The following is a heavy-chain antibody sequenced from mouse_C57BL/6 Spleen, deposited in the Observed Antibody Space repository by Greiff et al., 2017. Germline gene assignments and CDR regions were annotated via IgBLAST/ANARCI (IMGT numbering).Heavy chain of an antibody. D-gene: IGHD1-1*01. CDR2: IRSKSNNYAT. CDR1: GFSFNTYA. CDR3: GGLLLPESY. J-gene: IGHJ3*01. V-gene: IGHV10-1*01. Sequence: EVKLVESGGGLVQPKGSLKLSCAASGFSFNTYAMNWVRQAPGKGLEWVARIRSKSNNYATYYADSVKDRFTIFRDDSESMLYLQMNNLKTEDTAMYYCGGLLLPESYWGQGTLVTVSA.